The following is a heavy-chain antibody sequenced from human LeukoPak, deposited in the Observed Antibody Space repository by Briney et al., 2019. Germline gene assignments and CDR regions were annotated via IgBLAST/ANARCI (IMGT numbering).Heavy chain of an antibody. CDR1: GGSLSSYY. CDR2: IYYSGST. CDR3: ARRGFGEEDPIDY. D-gene: IGHD3-3*01. V-gene: IGHV4-59*08. Sequence: SETLSLTCTVSGGSLSSYYWSWIRQPRGKGLEWIGYIYYSGSTNYNPSLKSRVTISVDTSKNQFSLKLSSVTAADTAVYYCARRGFGEEDPIDYWGQGTLVTVSS. J-gene: IGHJ4*02.